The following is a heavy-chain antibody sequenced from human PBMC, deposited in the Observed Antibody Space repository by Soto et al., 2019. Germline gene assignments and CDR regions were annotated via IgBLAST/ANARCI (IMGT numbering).Heavy chain of an antibody. CDR1: VGTFSKYA. CDR3: ARTLRDRNFYHGLAV. J-gene: IGHJ6*02. CDR2: IIPMFGTP. V-gene: IGHV1-69*13. Sequence: GXSVKVSCTASVGTFSKYAIRLVRQAPGQGLEWLGGIIPMFGTPNYAQKLQGRVTISSDESTTTAYLELSSLRSADTAVYFCARTLRDRNFYHGLAVWGQGTTVTVSS. D-gene: IGHD2-21*02.